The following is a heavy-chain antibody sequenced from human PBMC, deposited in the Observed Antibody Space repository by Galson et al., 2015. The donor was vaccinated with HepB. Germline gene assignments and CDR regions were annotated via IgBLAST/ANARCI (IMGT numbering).Heavy chain of an antibody. V-gene: IGHV1-18*01. CDR2: ISAYNGNT. Sequence: SVKVSCKASGYTFTSYGISWVRQAPGQGLEWMGWISAYNGNTNYAQKLQGRVTMTTDTSTSTAYMELRSLRSDDTAVYYCAREEGGLRYFDWARRAGAFDIWGQGTMVTVSS. CDR3: AREEGGLRYFDWARRAGAFDI. D-gene: IGHD3-9*01. J-gene: IGHJ3*02. CDR1: GYTFTSYG.